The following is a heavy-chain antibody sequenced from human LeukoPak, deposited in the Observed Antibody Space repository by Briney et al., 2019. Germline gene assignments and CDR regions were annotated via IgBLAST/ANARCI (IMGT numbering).Heavy chain of an antibody. D-gene: IGHD2-2*01. Sequence: ASVKVSCKAFGYTFTSYAMSWVRQAPGQGLEWMGWINTNTGNPTYAQGFTGRFVFSLDTSVSTAYLQISSLKAEDTAVYYCARGYIVVVPAAIPLLYNWFDPWGQGTLVTVSS. CDR3: ARGYIVVVPAAIPLLYNWFDP. CDR1: GYTFTSYA. CDR2: INTNTGNP. V-gene: IGHV7-4-1*02. J-gene: IGHJ5*02.